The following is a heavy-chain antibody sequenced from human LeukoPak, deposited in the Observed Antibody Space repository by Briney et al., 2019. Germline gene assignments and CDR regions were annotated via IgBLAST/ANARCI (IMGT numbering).Heavy chain of an antibody. V-gene: IGHV3-23*01. CDR1: GFTFSSYG. CDR2: ISGSGGST. D-gene: IGHD2-2*01. CDR3: AKLQTAVVPAATLAFDS. J-gene: IGHJ4*02. Sequence: GGSLRLSCAASGFTFSSYGMSWVRQAPGKGLEWVSAISGSGGSTYSVKGRFTISRDNSKNTLYLQMNSLRAEDTAVYYCAKLQTAVVPAATLAFDSWGQGTLVAVSS.